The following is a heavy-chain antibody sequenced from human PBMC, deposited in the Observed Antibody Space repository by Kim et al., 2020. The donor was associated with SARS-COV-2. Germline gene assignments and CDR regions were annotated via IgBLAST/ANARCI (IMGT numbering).Heavy chain of an antibody. CDR3: AKVPIDSSGYYPEGPTPFDY. V-gene: IGHV3-23*01. D-gene: IGHD3-22*01. Sequence: GGSLRLSCAASGFTFSSYAMSWVRQAPGKGLEWVSAISGSGGSTYYADSVKGRFTISRDNSKNTLYLQMNSLRAEDTAVYYCAKVPIDSSGYYPEGPTPFDYWGQGTLVTVSS. CDR2: ISGSGGST. CDR1: GFTFSSYA. J-gene: IGHJ4*02.